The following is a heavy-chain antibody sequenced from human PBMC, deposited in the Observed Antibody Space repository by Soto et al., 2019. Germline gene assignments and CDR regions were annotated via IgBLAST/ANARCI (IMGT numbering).Heavy chain of an antibody. CDR2: MNPNSVNT. D-gene: IGHD1-20*01. CDR1: GYTFTSYD. Sequence: QVQLVQSGAEVKKPGASVKVSCKASGYTFTSYDINWVRQATGQGLEWMGWMNPNSVNTGYAQKFQGRVTMTRNTSRSPAYMELSSLRSQDTAGYYCASELNWKGVDYWGPATLATVSS. J-gene: IGHJ4*02. V-gene: IGHV1-8*01. CDR3: ASELNWKGVDY.